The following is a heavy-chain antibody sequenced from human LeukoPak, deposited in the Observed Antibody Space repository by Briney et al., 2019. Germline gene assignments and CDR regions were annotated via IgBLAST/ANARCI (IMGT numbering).Heavy chain of an antibody. CDR1: GFTFSSYG. Sequence: PGGSLRLSCAASGFTFSSYGMHWVRQAPGKGLEWVAVISYDGSNKYYADSVKGRFTISRDNAKNTPYLQMNSLRVEDTAVYYCARALGSGWVYFLGGQGTLVTVSS. V-gene: IGHV3-30*03. CDR2: ISYDGSNK. J-gene: IGHJ4*02. D-gene: IGHD3-10*01. CDR3: ARALGSGWVYFL.